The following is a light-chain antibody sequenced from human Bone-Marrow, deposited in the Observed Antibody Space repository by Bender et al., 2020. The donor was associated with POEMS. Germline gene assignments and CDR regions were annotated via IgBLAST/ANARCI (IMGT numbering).Light chain of an antibody. CDR3: CSYADSSTLV. Sequence: QSALTQPASVSGSPGQSITISCTGTSSDIAGLQFVSWYQQHPGKAPKLMIYEGTKRPSGVSDRFSGSKSGITASLTISGLQGEDEADYYCCSYADSSTLVLGTGTKVTVL. V-gene: IGLV2-23*01. J-gene: IGLJ1*01. CDR1: SSDIAGLQF. CDR2: EGT.